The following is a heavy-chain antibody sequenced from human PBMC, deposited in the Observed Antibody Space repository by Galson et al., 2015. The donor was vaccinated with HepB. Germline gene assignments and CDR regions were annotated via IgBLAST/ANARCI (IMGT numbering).Heavy chain of an antibody. CDR1: GFTVSSNY. Sequence: SLRLSCAASGFTVSSNYMSWVRQAPGKGLEWVSVIYSGGSTYYADSVKGRFTISRDNSKNTLYLQMNSLRAEDTAVYYCARPRGSYSSSWYSPCYYGMDVWGQGTTVTVSS. CDR2: IYSGGST. J-gene: IGHJ6*02. CDR3: ARPRGSYSSSWYSPCYYGMDV. V-gene: IGHV3-66*04. D-gene: IGHD6-13*01.